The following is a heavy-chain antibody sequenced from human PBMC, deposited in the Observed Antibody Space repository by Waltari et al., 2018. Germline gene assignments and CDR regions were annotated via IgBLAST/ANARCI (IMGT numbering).Heavy chain of an antibody. V-gene: IGHV4-59*01. CDR3: ARDTLVPAAITPYYYYFGMDV. CDR2: IYYSGNT. J-gene: IGHJ6*02. CDR1: GGPISGSY. Sequence: QVQLQESGPGLVKPSETLSLTCTVSGGPISGSYWNWIRQPPGKGLEGSGSIYYSGNTNYKPSLKSRVTISIDTSKNQCALKLSSVTAADTAVYYCARDTLVPAAITPYYYYFGMDVWGQGTAVTVS. D-gene: IGHD2-2*02.